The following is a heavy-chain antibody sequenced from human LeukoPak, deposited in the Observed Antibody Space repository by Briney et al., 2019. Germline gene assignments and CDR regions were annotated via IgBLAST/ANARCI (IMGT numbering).Heavy chain of an antibody. Sequence: PSETLSLTCTVSGGSISIYYWNWIRQPAGKGLEWIGRIYTTGSTNYNPSLKSRVTLSVDTSKNQFSLKLTSVTAADTAVYYCARGTHRLDWFDPWGQGTLVTVSS. CDR2: IYTTGST. V-gene: IGHV4-4*07. D-gene: IGHD3-9*01. CDR1: GGSISIYY. CDR3: ARGTHRLDWFDP. J-gene: IGHJ5*02.